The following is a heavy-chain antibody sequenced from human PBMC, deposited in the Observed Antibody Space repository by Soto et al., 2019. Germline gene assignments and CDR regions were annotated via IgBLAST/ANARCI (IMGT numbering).Heavy chain of an antibody. J-gene: IGHJ4*02. V-gene: IGHV3-48*01. D-gene: IGHD6-13*01. Sequence: GGSLRLSCAASGFTFSIYSMNWVRQAPGKGLEWISYISSTSSTIYYADSVKGRFTISRDNAKNSLYLQMNSLRVEDTAVYYCARDHAIASAGNDYWGQGTLVTVSS. CDR2: ISSTSSTI. CDR1: GFTFSIYS. CDR3: ARDHAIASAGNDY.